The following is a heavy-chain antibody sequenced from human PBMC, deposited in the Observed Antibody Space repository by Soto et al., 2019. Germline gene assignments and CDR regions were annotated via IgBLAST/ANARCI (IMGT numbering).Heavy chain of an antibody. CDR3: AKSPAMVRGVIIPQIYGMDV. Sequence: GASVKVSCKASGGTFSSYAISWVRQAPGQGLERMGGIIPIFGTANYAQKFQGRVTITADESTSTAYMELSSLRSEDTAVYYRAKSPAMVRGVIIPQIYGMDVWGQGTTVTVSS. CDR1: GGTFSSYA. V-gene: IGHV1-69*13. CDR2: IIPIFGTA. J-gene: IGHJ6*02. D-gene: IGHD3-10*01.